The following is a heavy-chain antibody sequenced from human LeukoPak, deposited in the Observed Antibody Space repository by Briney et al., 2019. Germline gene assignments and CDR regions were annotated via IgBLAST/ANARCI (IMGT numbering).Heavy chain of an antibody. J-gene: IGHJ5*02. CDR2: MNPNSGNT. Sequence: ASVKVSCKASGYTFTSYDINWVPQATGQGLEWMGWMNPNSGNTGYAQKFQGRVTITRNTSISTAYMELSSLRSEDTAVYYCARELAGYCSSTSCSLFDPWGQGTLVTVSS. D-gene: IGHD2-2*01. CDR1: GYTFTSYD. CDR3: ARELAGYCSSTSCSLFDP. V-gene: IGHV1-8*03.